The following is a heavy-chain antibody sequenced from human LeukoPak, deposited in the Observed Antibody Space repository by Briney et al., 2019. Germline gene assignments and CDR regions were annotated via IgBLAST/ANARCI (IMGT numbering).Heavy chain of an antibody. D-gene: IGHD3-16*01. Sequence: GGSLRLSCAASGFTFSSYWMNWARQAPGKGLEWVASINHNGNVNYYVDSVKGRFTISRDNAKNSLYLQMSNLRAEDTAVYFCARGGGLDVWGQGATVTVSS. J-gene: IGHJ6*02. V-gene: IGHV3-7*03. CDR2: INHNGNVN. CDR3: ARGGGLDV. CDR1: GFTFSSYW.